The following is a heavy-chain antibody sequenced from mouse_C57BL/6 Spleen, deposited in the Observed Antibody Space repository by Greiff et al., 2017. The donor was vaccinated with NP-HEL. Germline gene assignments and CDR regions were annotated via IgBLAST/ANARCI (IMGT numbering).Heavy chain of an antibody. V-gene: IGHV1-61*01. CDR1: GYTFTSYW. CDR2: IYPSDSET. D-gene: IGHD2-1*01. Sequence: QVHVKQPGAELVRPGSSVKLSCKASGYTFTSYWMDWVKQRPGQGLEWIGNIYPSDSETHYNQKFKDKATLTVDKSSSTAYMQLSSLTSEDSAVYYCARSGNYDAMDDWGQGTSVTVSS. J-gene: IGHJ4*01. CDR3: ARSGNYDAMDD.